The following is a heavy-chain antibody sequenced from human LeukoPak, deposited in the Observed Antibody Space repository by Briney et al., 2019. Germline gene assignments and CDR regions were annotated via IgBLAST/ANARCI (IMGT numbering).Heavy chain of an antibody. V-gene: IGHV1-24*01. D-gene: IGHD2-2*02. CDR3: ATSSLGYCSSTSCYTGGWFDP. CDR1: GYTLTELS. CDR2: FDPEDGET. Sequence: ASVKVSCKVSGYTLTELSMHWVRQAPGKGLEWMGGFDPEDGETIYAQKFQGRVTMTEDTSTDTAYMELSSLRSEDTAVYYCATSSLGYCSSTSCYTGGWFDPWGQGTLVTVSS. J-gene: IGHJ5*02.